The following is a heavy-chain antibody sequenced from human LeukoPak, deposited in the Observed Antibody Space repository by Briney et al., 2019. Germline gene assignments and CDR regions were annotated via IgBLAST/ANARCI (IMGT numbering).Heavy chain of an antibody. CDR2: MKQDGSEQ. J-gene: IGHJ6*03. Sequence: GGSLRLSCAASGFTFSRYWMSWVRQAPGKGLEWVANMKQDGSEQYYVDSVKGRFTISRDNARNSLYLQMNSLRGEDTAVFYCARGAFDSSGYYYYYYYMDVWGKGTTVTVSS. V-gene: IGHV3-7*01. CDR1: GFTFSRYW. D-gene: IGHD3-22*01. CDR3: ARGAFDSSGYYYYYYYMDV.